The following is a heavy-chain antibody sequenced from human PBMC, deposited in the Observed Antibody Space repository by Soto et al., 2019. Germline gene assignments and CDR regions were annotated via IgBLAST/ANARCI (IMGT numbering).Heavy chain of an antibody. CDR2: IWYDGSRT. V-gene: IGHV3-33*01. D-gene: IGHD6-19*01. Sequence: QVQLVESGGGVVQPGTSLRLSCAASGFTFSTYGMHWVRQAPGKGLDWVALIWYDGSRTHYAESVKGRFTISRDNSKNSLFLKMNSLRVEDTAVYYCAREQIGVAGSTYDYWGQGTLVTVSS. J-gene: IGHJ4*02. CDR1: GFTFSTYG. CDR3: AREQIGVAGSTYDY.